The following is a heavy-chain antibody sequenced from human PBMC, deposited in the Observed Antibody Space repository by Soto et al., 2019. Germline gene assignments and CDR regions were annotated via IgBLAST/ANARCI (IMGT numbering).Heavy chain of an antibody. D-gene: IGHD3-3*01. V-gene: IGHV4-31*03. CDR1: GGSIGSGGYY. CDR3: ARGSLRFLEWPRF. J-gene: IGHJ4*02. CDR2: IYYSGST. Sequence: ASETLSLTCTVSGGSIGSGGYYWSWIRQHPGKGMEWIGYIYYSGSTYYNPSLKSRVTISVDTSKNQFSLKLSSVTAADTAVYYCARGSLRFLEWPRFWGQGTLVTVS.